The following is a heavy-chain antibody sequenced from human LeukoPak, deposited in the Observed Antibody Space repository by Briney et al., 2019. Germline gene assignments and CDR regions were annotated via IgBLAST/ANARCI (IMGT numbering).Heavy chain of an antibody. Sequence: GGSLRLSCAASGFTFSSYWMHWVRQAPGKGLVWVSRINGDGSSITYADSVKGRVTISRDNSKNTLYLQMSSLRADDTAVYYCAKRIVPGDTPEYFQHWGQGTLVTVSS. CDR3: AKRIVPGDTPEYFQH. D-gene: IGHD2-2*01. J-gene: IGHJ1*01. CDR1: GFTFSSYW. V-gene: IGHV3-74*03. CDR2: INGDGSSI.